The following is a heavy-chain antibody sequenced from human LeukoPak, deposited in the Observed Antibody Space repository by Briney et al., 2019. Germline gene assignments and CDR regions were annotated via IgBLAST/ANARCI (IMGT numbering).Heavy chain of an antibody. Sequence: GGSLRLSCAASGFTFSSYAMHWVRQAPGKGLEWVAVISYDGSNKYYADSVKGRSTISRDNSKNTLYLQMNSLRAEDTAVYYCARVPVRFLDPLGSWFDPWGQGTLVTVSS. CDR1: GFTFSSYA. D-gene: IGHD3-3*01. J-gene: IGHJ5*02. CDR3: ARVPVRFLDPLGSWFDP. V-gene: IGHV3-30-3*01. CDR2: ISYDGSNK.